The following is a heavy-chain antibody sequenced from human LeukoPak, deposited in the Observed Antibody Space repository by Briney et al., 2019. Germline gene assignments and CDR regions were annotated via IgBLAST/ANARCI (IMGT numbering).Heavy chain of an antibody. CDR3: ARGAFDP. V-gene: IGHV3-7*01. Sequence: GGSLRLPCVASGFTFTSHWMSWVRQAPGKGLEWVANIKQDGSEKYYVDSVKGRFTISRDNAKNSVYSQMNSLRAEDTAVYYCARGAFDPWGQGTLVSVSS. CDR2: IKQDGSEK. CDR1: GFTFTSHW. J-gene: IGHJ5*02.